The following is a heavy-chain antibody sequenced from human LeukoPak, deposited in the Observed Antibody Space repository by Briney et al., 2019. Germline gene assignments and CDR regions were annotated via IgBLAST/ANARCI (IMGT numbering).Heavy chain of an antibody. D-gene: IGHD5-24*01. CDR3: AREGARWLQFTFDY. CDR1: GFTFSSYS. CDR2: ISSSSSTI. J-gene: IGHJ4*02. V-gene: IGHV3-48*01. Sequence: GGSLRLSCAASGFTFSSYSMNWVRQAPGKGLEWVSYISSSSSTIYYADSVKGRFTISRDNAKNSLYLQMNSLRAEDTAVYNCAREGARWLQFTFDYWGQGTLDTVSS.